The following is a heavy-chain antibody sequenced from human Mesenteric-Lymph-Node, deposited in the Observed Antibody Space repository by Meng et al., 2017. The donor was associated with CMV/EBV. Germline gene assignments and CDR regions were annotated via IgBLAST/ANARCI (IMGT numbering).Heavy chain of an antibody. CDR3: ARDGTYYDFWSAFDI. Sequence: GGSLRLSCAASGFTFSSYCMSWVRQAPGKGLEWVANIKQDGSEKYYVDSVKGRFTISRDNAKNSLYLQMNSLRAEDTAVYYCARDGTYYDFWSAFDIWGQGTMVTVSS. V-gene: IGHV3-7*01. CDR2: IKQDGSEK. CDR1: GFTFSSYC. D-gene: IGHD3-3*01. J-gene: IGHJ3*02.